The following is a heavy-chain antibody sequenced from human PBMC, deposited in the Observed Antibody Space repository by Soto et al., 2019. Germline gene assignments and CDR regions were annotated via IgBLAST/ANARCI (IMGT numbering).Heavy chain of an antibody. CDR1: GGSFSGYY. D-gene: IGHD5-12*01. Sequence: NPSETLSLTCAVYGGSFSGYYWSWIRQPPGKGLEWIGEINHSGSTNYNPSLKSRVTISVDTSKNQFSLKLSSVTAADTAVYYCARGKWLRLRAFDFWGQGSMVTGSS. V-gene: IGHV4-34*01. J-gene: IGHJ3*01. CDR3: ARGKWLRLRAFDF. CDR2: INHSGST.